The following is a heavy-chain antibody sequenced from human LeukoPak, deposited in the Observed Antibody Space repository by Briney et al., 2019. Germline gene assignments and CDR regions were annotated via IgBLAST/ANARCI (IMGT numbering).Heavy chain of an antibody. CDR1: GFTFSSYA. J-gene: IGHJ3*02. D-gene: IGHD2-2*01. V-gene: IGHV3-30-3*01. Sequence: GRSLRLSCAASGFTFSSYAMHWVRQAPGMGLEWVAVISYDGSNKYYADSVKGRFTISRDNSKNTLYLQMNSLRAEDTAVYYCARDSVHAFDIWGQGTMVTVSS. CDR3: ARDSVHAFDI. CDR2: ISYDGSNK.